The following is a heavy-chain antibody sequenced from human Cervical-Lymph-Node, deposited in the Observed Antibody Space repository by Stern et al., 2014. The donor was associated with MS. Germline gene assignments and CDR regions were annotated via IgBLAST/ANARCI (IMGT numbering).Heavy chain of an antibody. CDR3: ARVWSGTSYYFDY. J-gene: IGHJ4*02. V-gene: IGHV3-21*01. D-gene: IGHD3-3*01. CDR2: ITSSSNYI. Sequence: EVQLVQSGGGLVKPGGSLRLSCATSGFTFSGNSMTWVRQAPGKALEWVSSITSSSNYIYYADSVKGRFTISRDNAKKSLYLQMNSLRAEDTAVYYCARVWSGTSYYFDYWGPGTLVTVSS. CDR1: GFTFSGNS.